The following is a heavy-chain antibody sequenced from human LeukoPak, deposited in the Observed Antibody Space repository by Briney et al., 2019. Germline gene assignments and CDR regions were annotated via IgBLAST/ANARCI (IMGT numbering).Heavy chain of an antibody. CDR2: INSDGSST. D-gene: IGHD2-15*01. CDR3: ARVYCSGGSCYQTVYYFDY. V-gene: IGHV3-74*01. J-gene: IGHJ4*02. CDR1: GFTFSSYW. Sequence: GGSLRLSCAASGFTFSSYWMHWVRQAPGKGPVWVSRINSDGSSTSYADSVKGRFTISRDNAKNTLYLQMNSLRAEDTAVYYCARVYCSGGSCYQTVYYFDYWGQGTLVTVSS.